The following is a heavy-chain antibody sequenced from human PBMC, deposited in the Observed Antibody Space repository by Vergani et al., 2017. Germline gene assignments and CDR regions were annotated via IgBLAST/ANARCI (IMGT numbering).Heavy chain of an antibody. V-gene: IGHV3-30*01. J-gene: IGHJ6*02. D-gene: IGHD4-17*01. Sequence: QVQLVESGGGVVQPGRSLRLSCAASGFTFSSYAMHWVRQAPGKGLEWVAVISYDGSNKYYADSVKGRFTISRDNSKNTLYLQMNSLRAEDTAVYYCARDFYGDPARNYYYGMDVWGQGTTVTVSS. CDR1: GFTFSSYA. CDR3: ARDFYGDPARNYYYGMDV. CDR2: ISYDGSNK.